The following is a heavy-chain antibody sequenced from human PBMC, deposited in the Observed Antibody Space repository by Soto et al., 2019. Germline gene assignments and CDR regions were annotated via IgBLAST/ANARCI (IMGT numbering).Heavy chain of an antibody. CDR1: GDSINRSYW. CDR3: TSKFRQLFGDALDI. V-gene: IGHV4-4*02. Sequence: PSETLSLTCSVSGDSINRSYWWSWVRQFPGKGLEWIGEIYHSGSTIYNPFLQSRVTLSVDKSKNEFSLKMSSVTAADTAVYYCTSKFRQLFGDALDISGQRTMLTVSS. CDR2: IYHSGST. D-gene: IGHD3-10*01. J-gene: IGHJ3*02.